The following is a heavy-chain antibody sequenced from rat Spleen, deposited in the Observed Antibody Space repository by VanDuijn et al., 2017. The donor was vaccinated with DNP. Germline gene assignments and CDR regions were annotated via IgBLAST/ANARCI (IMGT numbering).Heavy chain of an antibody. CDR1: GFTFSDYY. V-gene: IGHV5-22*01. Sequence: EVQLVESGGDLVQPGRSLKLSCAASGFTFSDYYMAWVRQAPTKGLEWVAYISYDGGRTYNGDSVKGRFTISRDIAKNTLYLQVNSLRSEDTATYYCARHVLPLRVWDYWGQGAMVTVSS. CDR3: ARHVLPLRVWDY. J-gene: IGHJ2*01. D-gene: IGHD1-4*01. CDR2: ISYDGGRT.